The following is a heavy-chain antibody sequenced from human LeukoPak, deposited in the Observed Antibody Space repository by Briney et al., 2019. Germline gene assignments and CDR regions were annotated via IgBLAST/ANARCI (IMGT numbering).Heavy chain of an antibody. CDR1: GYTFADYW. D-gene: IGHD5-18*01. J-gene: IGHJ4*02. CDR2: IFPGDSEI. V-gene: IGHV5-51*01. Sequence: GESLKISCKGSGYTFADYWIGWVRQVPGQGLEWMGIIFPGDSEIKYSPSFEGQVTISVDKSTSTTSLQWSSLKASDTAMYYCARQTAMGRSGDYWGQGTLVTVSS. CDR3: ARQTAMGRSGDY.